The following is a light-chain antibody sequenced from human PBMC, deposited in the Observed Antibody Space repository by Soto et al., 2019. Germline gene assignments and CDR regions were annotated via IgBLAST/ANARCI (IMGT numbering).Light chain of an antibody. V-gene: IGKV1-5*03. CDR2: KAS. Sequence: DIQMTQSPSTLSASVGDRVTITCRASQSISDLLAWYQQKPGKAPKLLIYKASTLESGVPSRFSGSGSGTEFTLTISSLQPDDFATYCCQQYGSDLYTFGPGTKLEIK. CDR3: QQYGSDLYT. CDR1: QSISDL. J-gene: IGKJ2*01.